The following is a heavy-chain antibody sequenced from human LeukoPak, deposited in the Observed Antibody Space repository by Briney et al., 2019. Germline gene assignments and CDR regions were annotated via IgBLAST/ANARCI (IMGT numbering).Heavy chain of an antibody. Sequence: GESLKISCKGSGYSFITYWIGWVRQMPGKGLEWMGLINAADSDTRYSPSFQGQVLISVDKSISTAYLQWGNLKATDTAFYYCARVPCTGGSCSRTFDYWGQGTLVTVYS. J-gene: IGHJ4*02. V-gene: IGHV5-51*01. CDR2: INAADSDT. CDR1: GYSFITYW. CDR3: ARVPCTGGSCSRTFDY. D-gene: IGHD2-8*02.